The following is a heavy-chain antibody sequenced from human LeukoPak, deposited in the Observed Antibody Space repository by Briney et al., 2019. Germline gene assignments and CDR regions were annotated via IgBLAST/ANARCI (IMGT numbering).Heavy chain of an antibody. CDR3: AKVMGSGYDIDMGLLDY. J-gene: IGHJ4*02. V-gene: IGHV3-23*01. Sequence: PGGSLRLSCAASGFTFSSYAMSWVRRAPGKGLEWVSAISGSGGSTYYADSVKGRFTISRDNSKNTLYLQMNSLRAEDTAVYYCAKVMGSGYDIDMGLLDYWGQGTLVTVPS. D-gene: IGHD5-12*01. CDR2: ISGSGGST. CDR1: GFTFSSYA.